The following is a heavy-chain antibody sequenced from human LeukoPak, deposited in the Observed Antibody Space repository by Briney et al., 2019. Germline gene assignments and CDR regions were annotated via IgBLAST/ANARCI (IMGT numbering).Heavy chain of an antibody. Sequence: GGSLRLSCAASGFTFSYYEMNWVRQAPGKGLEWVSFISSSSSTIHYADSVTGRFTISRDDAKNSLSLQMNSLRVEDTAVYYCVRSADGHFDQWGQGTLVTVSS. D-gene: IGHD5-24*01. CDR3: VRSADGHFDQ. CDR1: GFTFSYYE. CDR2: ISSSSSTI. J-gene: IGHJ4*02. V-gene: IGHV3-48*03.